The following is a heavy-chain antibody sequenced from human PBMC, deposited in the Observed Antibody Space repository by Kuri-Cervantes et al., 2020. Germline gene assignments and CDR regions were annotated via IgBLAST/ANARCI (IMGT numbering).Heavy chain of an antibody. V-gene: IGHV3-23*01. J-gene: IGHJ4*02. CDR3: ARGEYSGYNFDY. Sequence: GESLKISCAASGFTLSSYAMSWVRQAPGKGLEWVSIITSSGDNTYYADSVKGRFTISRDNSKNTLYLLMNSLRAEDTAVYYCARGEYSGYNFDYWGQGTLVTVSS. CDR2: ITSSGDNT. CDR1: GFTLSSYA. D-gene: IGHD5-12*01.